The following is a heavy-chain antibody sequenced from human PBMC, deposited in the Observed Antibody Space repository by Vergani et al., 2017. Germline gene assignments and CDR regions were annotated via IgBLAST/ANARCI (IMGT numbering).Heavy chain of an antibody. CDR1: GYTFTSYS. V-gene: IGHV1-46*01. CDR2: INPSGGST. J-gene: IGHJ4*02. D-gene: IGHD6-19*01. Sequence: QVQLVQSGAEVTKPGASVKVSCKASGYTFTSYSMHWVRQAPGQGLEWMGIINPSGGSTSYAQKFQGRVTMTRDTSTSTVYMELSSLRSEDTAVYYCARAAVAGDFDYWGQGTLVTVSS. CDR3: ARAAVAGDFDY.